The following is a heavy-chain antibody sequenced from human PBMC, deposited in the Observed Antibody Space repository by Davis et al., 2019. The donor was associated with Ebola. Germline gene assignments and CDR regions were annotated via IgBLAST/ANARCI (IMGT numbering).Heavy chain of an antibody. CDR2: INPYSGGT. Sequence: AASVKVSCKASGYSFTGYYIHWVRQAPGQGLEWMGRINPYSGGTNYAQKFQGRVTMTRDTSINTAYMELSRLRSDDTAVYYCAKGTPMILGVSNWFDPWGQGTLVTVSS. J-gene: IGHJ5*02. D-gene: IGHD3-22*01. CDR3: AKGTPMILGVSNWFDP. CDR1: GYSFTGYY. V-gene: IGHV1-2*06.